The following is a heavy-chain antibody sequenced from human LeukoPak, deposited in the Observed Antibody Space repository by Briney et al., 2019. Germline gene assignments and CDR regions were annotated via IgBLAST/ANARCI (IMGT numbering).Heavy chain of an antibody. CDR3: ARGPYYYGSGSYSRAGYFDY. J-gene: IGHJ4*02. CDR2: INHSGST. D-gene: IGHD3-10*01. V-gene: IGHV4-34*01. Sequence: SEALSLTCALPGGSFSGYYWSWVRHPPRKGLEWMGEINHSGSTNYNPSLKSRVTISVDTSKNQFSLKLSSVTAADTAVYYCARGPYYYGSGSYSRAGYFDYWGQGTLVTVSS. CDR1: GGSFSGYY.